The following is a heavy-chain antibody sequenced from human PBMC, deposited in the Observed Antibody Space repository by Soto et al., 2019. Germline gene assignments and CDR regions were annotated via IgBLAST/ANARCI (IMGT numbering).Heavy chain of an antibody. Sequence: GGSLRLSCAASGFTFSSYGMHWVRQAPGKGLEWVAVISYDGSNKYYADSVKGRFTISRDNSKNTLYLQMNSLRAEDTAVYYCTTDRFYSPVDHWGQGTLVTVSS. CDR2: ISYDGSNK. CDR3: TTDRFYSPVDH. D-gene: IGHD4-4*01. V-gene: IGHV3-30*03. CDR1: GFTFSSYG. J-gene: IGHJ4*02.